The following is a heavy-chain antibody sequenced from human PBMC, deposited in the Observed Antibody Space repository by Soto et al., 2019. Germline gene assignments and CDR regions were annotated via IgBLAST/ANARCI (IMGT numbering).Heavy chain of an antibody. D-gene: IGHD4-17*01. J-gene: IGHJ6*03. CDR2: IWSDGSNK. V-gene: IGHV3-33*01. CDR1: GFTFSNYG. Sequence: HPGGSLRLSCAASGFTFSNYGMHWVRQAPGKGLEWVALIWSDGSNKYYGDSVKGRFTISRDNSKNTLFLQMNSLRAEDTAVYYCAMTTVTTPHFYMDVWGKGTTVTVSS. CDR3: AMTTVTTPHFYMDV.